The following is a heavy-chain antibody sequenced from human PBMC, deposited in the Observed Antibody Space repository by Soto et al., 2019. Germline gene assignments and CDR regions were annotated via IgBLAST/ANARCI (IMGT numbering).Heavy chain of an antibody. D-gene: IGHD3-16*01. CDR3: AKTCLEGVTKYYYYYYYMDV. J-gene: IGHJ6*03. Sequence: GGSLRLSCAASGFTFSSYAMSWVRQAPGKGLEWVSAISGSGGSTYYADSVKGRFTISRDNSKNTLYLQMNSLRAEDTAVYYCAKTCLEGVTKYYYYYYYMDVWGKGTTVTVSS. V-gene: IGHV3-23*01. CDR2: ISGSGGST. CDR1: GFTFSSYA.